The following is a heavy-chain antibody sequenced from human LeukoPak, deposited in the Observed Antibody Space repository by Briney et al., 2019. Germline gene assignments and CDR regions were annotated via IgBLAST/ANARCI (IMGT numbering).Heavy chain of an antibody. CDR2: IKSRTEGGTT. D-gene: IGHD1-26*01. CDR1: GFTFSDAW. Sequence: KPGGSLRLSCAASGFTFSDAWVSWVRQAPGKGLEWLGRIKSRTEGGTTQYAAPVKGRFTISRDDSKETVYLQMNSLTTEDTAVYYCTRVGTTWFHSWGQGTLVIVSS. V-gene: IGHV3-15*01. CDR3: TRVGTTWFHS. J-gene: IGHJ5*01.